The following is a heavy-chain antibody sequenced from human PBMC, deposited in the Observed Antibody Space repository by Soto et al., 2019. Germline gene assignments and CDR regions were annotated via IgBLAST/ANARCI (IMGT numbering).Heavy chain of an antibody. CDR3: ARDRSGSYYALGYFDY. V-gene: IGHV1-69*12. D-gene: IGHD1-26*01. J-gene: IGHJ4*02. CDR2: IIPIFGTA. Sequence: QVQLVQSGAGVKKPGSSVKVSCKASGGTFSSYAISWVRQAPGQGLEWMGGIIPIFGTANYAQKFQGRVTITADESTSTAYMELSSLRSEDTAVYYCARDRSGSYYALGYFDYWGQGTLVTVSS. CDR1: GGTFSSYA.